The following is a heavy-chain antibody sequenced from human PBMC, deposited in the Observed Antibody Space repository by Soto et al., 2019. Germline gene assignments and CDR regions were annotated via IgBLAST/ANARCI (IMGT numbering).Heavy chain of an antibody. CDR1: GDSVSSNTAS. V-gene: IGHV6-1*01. CDR2: TYFRSKWYN. J-gene: IGHJ5*02. Sequence: PSQTLSLTCALSGDSVSSNTASWNWIRQSPSRGLEWLGRTYFRSKWYNDYAVSVKSRMIINPDTSNNQFSLQLNSMTPEDTAVYFCAKGDNLGPKTGYAFDPWGQGIMVTVS. CDR3: AKGDNLGPKTGYAFDP. D-gene: IGHD5-12*01.